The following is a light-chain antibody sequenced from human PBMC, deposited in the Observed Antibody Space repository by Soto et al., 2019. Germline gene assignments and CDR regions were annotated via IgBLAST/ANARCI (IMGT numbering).Light chain of an antibody. V-gene: IGKV1-27*01. CDR3: QKYNSAPLT. CDR1: QDIATY. Sequence: DIQMTQSPSSLSASVGNRVTITCQASQDIATYLNWYQQKPGKAPNLLIYDASNLETGVPSRFSGSGSGTDFTLTISSLQPEDVATYYCQKYNSAPLTFGGGTKVDIK. J-gene: IGKJ4*01. CDR2: DAS.